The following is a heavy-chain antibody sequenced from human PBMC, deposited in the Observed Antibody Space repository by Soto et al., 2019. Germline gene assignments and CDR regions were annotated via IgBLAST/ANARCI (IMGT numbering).Heavy chain of an antibody. CDR3: AKVRREQRAEYFQN. Sequence: AIIGSGGSTYYADSVKGRFSISRDNSKNTLFLQMNSLRAEDTAVYYCAKVRREQRAEYFQNWGQGTLVTVSS. D-gene: IGHD1-26*01. V-gene: IGHV3-23*01. J-gene: IGHJ1*01. CDR2: IIGSGGST.